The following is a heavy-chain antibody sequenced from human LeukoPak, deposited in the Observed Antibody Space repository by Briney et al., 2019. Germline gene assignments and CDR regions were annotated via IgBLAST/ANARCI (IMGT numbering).Heavy chain of an antibody. CDR1: GGSFSGYY. D-gene: IGHD3-10*01. J-gene: IGHJ3*02. Sequence: SETLSLTCAVYGGSFSGYYWSWIRQPPGKGLEWIGEINHSGSTNYNPSLKSRVTISVDTSKNQFSLKLSSVTAADTAVYHCARGSLRYGSDPSDAFDIWGQGTMVTVSS. CDR3: ARGSLRYGSDPSDAFDI. CDR2: INHSGST. V-gene: IGHV4-34*01.